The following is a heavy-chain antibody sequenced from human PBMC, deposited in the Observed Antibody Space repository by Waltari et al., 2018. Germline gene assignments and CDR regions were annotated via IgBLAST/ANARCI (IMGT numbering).Heavy chain of an antibody. Sequence: VQLVQSGAEVKKPGSSVKVSCTDFGGTFSSSEIRWVRQAPGQGSEWMGGIIPILGIVNYAQKFQGRVTITADKSTSTAYMELSSLRSEDTAVYYCARVAGITIFGVVHSQLYNWFDPWGQGTLVTVSS. CDR1: GGTFSSSE. V-gene: IGHV1-69*10. J-gene: IGHJ5*02. CDR2: IIPILGIV. D-gene: IGHD3-3*01. CDR3: ARVAGITIFGVVHSQLYNWFDP.